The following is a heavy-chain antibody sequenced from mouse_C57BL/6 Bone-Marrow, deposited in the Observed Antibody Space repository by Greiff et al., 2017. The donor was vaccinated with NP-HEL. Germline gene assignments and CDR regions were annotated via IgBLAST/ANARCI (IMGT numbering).Heavy chain of an antibody. J-gene: IGHJ4*01. V-gene: IGHV1-18*01. CDR2: ITPNNGGT. D-gene: IGHD1-1*01. Sequence: VQLQQSGPELVKPGASVKIPCKASGYTFTDYNMDWVKQSHGKSLEWIGDITPNNGGTIYNQKFKGKATLTVDKSSSTAYMELRSLTSEDTAVYYCAVTVVEGYAMDYWGQGTSVTVSS. CDR3: AVTVVEGYAMDY. CDR1: GYTFTDYN.